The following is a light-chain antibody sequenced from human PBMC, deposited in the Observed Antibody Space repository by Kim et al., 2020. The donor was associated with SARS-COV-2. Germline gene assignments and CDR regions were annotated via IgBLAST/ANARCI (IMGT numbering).Light chain of an antibody. CDR3: QQYGNTRAT. CDR2: GAS. CDR1: QSVYNNQ. Sequence: APGQRATLSCTASQSVYNNQLAWYQQKPVQAPSLLIYGASTRATGIPERFSGSGSGTDFTLAISRLEPEDFAVYYCQQYGNTRATFGQGTRLEIK. J-gene: IGKJ5*01. V-gene: IGKV3-20*01.